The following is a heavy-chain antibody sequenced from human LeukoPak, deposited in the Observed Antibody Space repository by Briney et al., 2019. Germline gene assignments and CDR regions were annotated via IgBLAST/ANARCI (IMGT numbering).Heavy chain of an antibody. V-gene: IGHV3-48*03. Sequence: GGSLRLSCAASGFTFSGYEMNWVRQAPGKGLEWVSYISSSGTTKYYADSVKGRFTISRDNAKSSLYLQMNSLRAEDTAVYYCARASDYGDYGIGYWGEGALVTVSS. D-gene: IGHD4-17*01. CDR2: ISSSGTTK. J-gene: IGHJ4*02. CDR3: ARASDYGDYGIGY. CDR1: GFTFSGYE.